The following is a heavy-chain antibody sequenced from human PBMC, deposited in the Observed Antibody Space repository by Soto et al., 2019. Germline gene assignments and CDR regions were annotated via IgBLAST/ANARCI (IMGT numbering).Heavy chain of an antibody. D-gene: IGHD3-22*01. CDR2: ITGDRSFT. CDR3: ARDQPLDDFYDSSGYWQSGFEL. J-gene: IGHJ3*01. Sequence: EGQLVESGGGLVKPGGSRRLSCGGSGFTFSTYTMNWVRQAPGKGLEWVASITGDRSFTYYAESVKGRFTISRDDAKSSLFLQMKILGAEDTAVYYCARDQPLDDFYDSSGYWQSGFELWGHGTMVTVSS. CDR1: GFTFSTYT. V-gene: IGHV3-21*01.